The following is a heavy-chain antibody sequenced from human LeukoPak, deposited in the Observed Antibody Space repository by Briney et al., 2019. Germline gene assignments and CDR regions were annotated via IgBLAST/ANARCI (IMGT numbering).Heavy chain of an antibody. CDR2: IKQDGSEK. V-gene: IGHV3-7*01. Sequence: GGSLRLSCAASGFTFSSYWMSWVRQAPGKGLEWVANIKQDGSEKYYVDSVKGRFTISRDNAKNSLYLQMNSLRAEDTAVYYCARDLGYCSGGSCGTDYWGQGTLVTVSS. CDR3: ARDLGYCSGGSCGTDY. D-gene: IGHD2-15*01. CDR1: GFTFSSYW. J-gene: IGHJ4*02.